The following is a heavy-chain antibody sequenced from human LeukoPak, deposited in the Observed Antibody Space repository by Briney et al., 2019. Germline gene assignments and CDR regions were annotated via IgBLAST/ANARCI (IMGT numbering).Heavy chain of an antibody. CDR2: ISVSGDNT. J-gene: IGHJ4*02. D-gene: IGHD3-10*01. Sequence: PGGSLRLSCSASGFTFSNYAMTWVRQAPGKGLQWVSTISVSGDNTYYADSVKGRFTTSRDNSKNTLYLQMNSLRADDTAIYYCAKRNSGGPYYFDYWGQGTLVTVSS. V-gene: IGHV3-23*01. CDR1: GFTFSNYA. CDR3: AKRNSGGPYYFDY.